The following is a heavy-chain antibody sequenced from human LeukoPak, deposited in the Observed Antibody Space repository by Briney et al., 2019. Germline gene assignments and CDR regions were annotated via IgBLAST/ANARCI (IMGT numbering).Heavy chain of an antibody. V-gene: IGHV3-21*01. CDR2: ISSSSSYI. J-gene: IGHJ4*02. Sequence: GGSLRLSCAASGFTFSSYSMNWVRQAPGKGLEWVSSISSSSSYIYYADSVKGRFTISRDNAKNSLYLQMNSLRAEDTAVYYCARGPGVVRVVTSPTFDYWGQGALVTVSS. CDR3: ARGPGVVRVVTSPTFDY. CDR1: GFTFSSYS. D-gene: IGHD3-10*01.